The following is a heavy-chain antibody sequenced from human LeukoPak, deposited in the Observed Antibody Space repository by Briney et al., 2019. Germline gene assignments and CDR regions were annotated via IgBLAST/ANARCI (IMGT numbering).Heavy chain of an antibody. D-gene: IGHD3-16*01. CDR3: ARLVDSWGYYFDY. Sequence: SGGSLRLSCAASGFTFSNYAMHWVRQAPGRGLEWVAVISYDGSHIYYADSMKGRFTISRDNAKNSLYLQMNSLRAEDTAVYYCARLVDSWGYYFDYWGQGTLVTVSS. V-gene: IGHV3-30*04. CDR1: GFTFSNYA. CDR2: ISYDGSHI. J-gene: IGHJ4*02.